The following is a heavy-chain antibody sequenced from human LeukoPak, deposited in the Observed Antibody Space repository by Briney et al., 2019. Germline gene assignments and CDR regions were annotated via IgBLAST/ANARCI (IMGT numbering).Heavy chain of an antibody. CDR3: ARETTSIAVAGFDY. CDR1: GFTFSDYY. J-gene: IGHJ4*02. D-gene: IGHD6-19*01. Sequence: NSGGSLRLSCAASGFTFSDYYMSWIRQAPGKGLEWVSYISSSSSYTNYADSVKGRFTIPRDNAKNSLYLQMNSLRAEDTAVYYCARETTSIAVAGFDYWGQGTLVTVSS. V-gene: IGHV3-11*05. CDR2: ISSSSSYT.